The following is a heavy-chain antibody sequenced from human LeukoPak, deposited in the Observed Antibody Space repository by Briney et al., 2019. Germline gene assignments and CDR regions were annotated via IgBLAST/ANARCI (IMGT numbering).Heavy chain of an antibody. J-gene: IGHJ4*02. CDR1: GFTFSSYG. V-gene: IGHV3-30*03. Sequence: PGGSLRLSCAASGFTFSSYGMHWVRQAPGKGLEWVAVISYDGSNKYYADSAKGRFTISRDNSKNTLYLQMNSLRADDTGVYYCASQPAAADVDYWGQGTLVTVSS. CDR3: ASQPAAADVDY. D-gene: IGHD2-2*01. CDR2: ISYDGSNK.